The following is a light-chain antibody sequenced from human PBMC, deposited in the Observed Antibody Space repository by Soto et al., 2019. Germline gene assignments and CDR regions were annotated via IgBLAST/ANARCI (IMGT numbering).Light chain of an antibody. J-gene: IGKJ4*01. V-gene: IGKV3-20*01. CDR1: QSVRGNF. CDR2: GVS. Sequence: EVVLTQSPGTLSLSPGERATLSCRPSQSVRGNFLAWYQQKPGQAPRLLIYGVSSRVTGIPDRFSGSASGTDFTLTISRLEPEDFAVYYCQQYGTSPLTFGGGTKVEIK. CDR3: QQYGTSPLT.